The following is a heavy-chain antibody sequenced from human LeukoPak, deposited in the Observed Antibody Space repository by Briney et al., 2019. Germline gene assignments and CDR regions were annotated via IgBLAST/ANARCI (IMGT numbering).Heavy chain of an antibody. CDR2: ISSSSRNI. CDR3: ARELGRYCSGGSCYREYYFDY. J-gene: IGHJ4*02. Sequence: PGGSLRLSCAASGFTFSRYSMNWVRQAPGKGLEWVSSISSSSRNIYYSDSVKGRFTISRDNAKNSLYLQMNSLRAEDTAVYYCARELGRYCSGGSCYREYYFDYWGQGTLVTVSS. D-gene: IGHD2-15*01. V-gene: IGHV3-21*01. CDR1: GFTFSRYS.